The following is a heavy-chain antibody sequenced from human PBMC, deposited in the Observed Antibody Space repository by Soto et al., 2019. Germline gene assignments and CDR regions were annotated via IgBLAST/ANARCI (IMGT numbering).Heavy chain of an antibody. J-gene: IGHJ6*03. CDR3: ARGRRGYCSGGSCRHREYYYYYMDV. V-gene: IGHV1-8*01. Sequence: ASVKVSCKASGYTFTIYDINWGRQATGQGLEWMGWMNPNSGNTGYAQKFQGRVTMTRNTSISTAYRELSSLRSEDTAVYYCARGRRGYCSGGSCRHREYYYYYMDVWGKGTTVTVSS. CDR2: MNPNSGNT. CDR1: GYTFTIYD. D-gene: IGHD2-15*01.